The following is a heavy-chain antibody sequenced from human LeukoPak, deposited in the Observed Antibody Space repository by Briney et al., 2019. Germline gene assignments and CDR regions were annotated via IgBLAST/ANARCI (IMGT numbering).Heavy chain of an antibody. V-gene: IGHV4-39*01. CDR3: ARTPPLPNPYFDY. J-gene: IGHJ4*02. Sequence: SETLSLTCTVSGDSISSSSYYWGWIRQPPGKGLEWIGTIYYSGSTYYNPSLKSRVTISVDTSKNQFSLELSSVTAADTAVYFCARTPPLPNPYFDYWGQGTLVTVSS. CDR1: GDSISSSSYY. CDR2: IYYSGST. D-gene: IGHD2-15*01.